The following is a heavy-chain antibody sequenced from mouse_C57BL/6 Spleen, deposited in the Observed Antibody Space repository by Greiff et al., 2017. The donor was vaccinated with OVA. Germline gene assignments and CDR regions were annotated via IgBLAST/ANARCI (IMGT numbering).Heavy chain of an antibody. Sequence: EVMLVESGGGLVQPGGSMKLSCAASGFTFSDAWMDWVRQSPEKGLEWVAEIRNKANNHATYYAESVKGRFTISRDDYKSSVYLQMNSLRAEDTGIYYCTRYDYDEGVYFDYWGQGTTLTVSS. CDR1: GFTFSDAW. J-gene: IGHJ2*01. CDR2: IRNKANNHAT. CDR3: TRYDYDEGVYFDY. V-gene: IGHV6-6*01. D-gene: IGHD2-4*01.